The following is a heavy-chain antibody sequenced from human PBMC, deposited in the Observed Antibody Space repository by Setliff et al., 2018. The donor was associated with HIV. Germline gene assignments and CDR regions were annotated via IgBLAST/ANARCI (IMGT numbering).Heavy chain of an antibody. J-gene: IGHJ4*02. Sequence: PSETLSLTCIVSGGSISSSSYYWGWIRQPPGKGLEWIGTVYYSGSTYYNPSLKSRVTISVDTSENQFSLKLSSVTAADTAVYYCARDGYSSSWYVISSSFDYWGQGILVTVSS. CDR3: ARDGYSSSWYVISSSFDY. CDR2: VYYSGST. V-gene: IGHV4-39*07. D-gene: IGHD6-13*01. CDR1: GGSISSSSYY.